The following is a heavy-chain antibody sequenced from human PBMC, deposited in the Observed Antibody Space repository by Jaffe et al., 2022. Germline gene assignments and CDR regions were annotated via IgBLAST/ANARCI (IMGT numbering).Heavy chain of an antibody. D-gene: IGHD3-22*01. CDR3: ARDLPEYYYDSSGCLDY. V-gene: IGHV1-46*01. Sequence: QVQLVQSGAEVKKPGASVKVSCKASGYTFTSYYMHWVRQAPGQGLEWMGIINPSGGSTSYAQKFQGRVTMTRDTSTSTVYMELSSLRSEDTAVYYCARDLPEYYYDSSGCLDYWGQGTLVTVSS. J-gene: IGHJ4*02. CDR2: INPSGGST. CDR1: GYTFTSYY.